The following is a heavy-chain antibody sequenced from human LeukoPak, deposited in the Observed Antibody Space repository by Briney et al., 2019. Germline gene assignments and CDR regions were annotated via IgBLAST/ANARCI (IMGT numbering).Heavy chain of an antibody. CDR2: ISGSGGST. Sequence: PSETLSLTCTVSGGSISSSSYYWGWIRQPPGKGLEWVSAISGSGGSTYCADSVKGRFTISRDNSKNTLYLQMNSLRAEDTAVYYCAKCGRVATMRPHFDYWGQGTLVTVSS. J-gene: IGHJ4*02. CDR1: GGSISSSSYY. CDR3: AKCGRVATMRPHFDY. V-gene: IGHV3-23*01. D-gene: IGHD5-24*01.